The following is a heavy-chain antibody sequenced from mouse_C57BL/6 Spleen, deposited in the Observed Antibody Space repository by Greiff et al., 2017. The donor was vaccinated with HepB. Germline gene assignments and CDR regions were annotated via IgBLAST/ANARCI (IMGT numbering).Heavy chain of an antibody. V-gene: IGHV1-72*01. CDR3: ARSYGSSYTWFAY. CDR2: IDPNSGGI. J-gene: IGHJ3*01. Sequence: QQPGRGLEWIGRIDPNSGGIKYNEKFKSKATLTVDKPSSTAYMQLSSLTSEDSAVYYCARSYGSSYTWFAYWGQGTLVTVSA. D-gene: IGHD1-1*01.